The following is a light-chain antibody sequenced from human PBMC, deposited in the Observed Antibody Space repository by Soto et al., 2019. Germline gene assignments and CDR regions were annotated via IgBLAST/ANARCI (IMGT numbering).Light chain of an antibody. V-gene: IGLV2-14*01. CDR1: SSDVGGYNY. J-gene: IGLJ1*01. CDR3: SSYTGGNPSYV. CDR2: EVS. Sequence: QSALTQPASVSGSPGQSITISCTGTSSDVGGYNYVSWYQQHPGKAPKLMIYEVSNRPSEVSIRFSGSKSGNTASLTISGLQAEDEADYYCSSYTGGNPSYVFGTGTKLTVL.